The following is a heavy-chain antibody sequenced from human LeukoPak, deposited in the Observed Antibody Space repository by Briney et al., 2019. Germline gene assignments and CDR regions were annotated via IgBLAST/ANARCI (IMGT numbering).Heavy chain of an antibody. J-gene: IGHJ4*02. D-gene: IGHD4-17*01. CDR3: ARGETYYGAQED. V-gene: IGHV1-8*01. CDR2: LSPRNGHT. Sequence: ASVKVSCKASGYIFTTSDINWVRPATGQGLEWMGWLSPRNGHTGYAQKFQGRVTLTRNTSISTAYMELSSLRSEDSAVYYCARGETYYGAQEDWGQGTLVTVSS. CDR1: GYIFTTSD.